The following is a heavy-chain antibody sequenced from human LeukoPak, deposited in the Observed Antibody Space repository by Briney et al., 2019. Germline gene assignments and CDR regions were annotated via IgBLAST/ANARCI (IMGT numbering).Heavy chain of an antibody. CDR3: ARRDGYNFGY. V-gene: IGHV4-34*01. CDR1: GGSISSYY. D-gene: IGHD5-24*01. CDR2: INHSGST. Sequence: PSETLSLTCTVSGGSISSYYWSWIRQPPGKGLEWIGEINHSGSTNYNPSLKSRVTISVDTSKNQFSLKLSSVTAADTAVYYCARRDGYNFGYWGQGTLVTVSS. J-gene: IGHJ4*02.